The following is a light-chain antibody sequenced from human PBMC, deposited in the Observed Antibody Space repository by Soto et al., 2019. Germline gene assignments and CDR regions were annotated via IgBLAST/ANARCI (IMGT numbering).Light chain of an antibody. Sequence: EIPRRLSTAPMCVASGERVDLSCRASQSVSSNLAWYQQKPGQAPRLLIYGASTRATGIPARFSGSGSGTEFTLTISRLQPGDAATYYCQQYKSYSPTFGQGTKVDIK. J-gene: IGKJ1*01. CDR3: QQYKSYSPT. CDR1: QSVSSN. V-gene: IGKV3-15*01. CDR2: GAS.